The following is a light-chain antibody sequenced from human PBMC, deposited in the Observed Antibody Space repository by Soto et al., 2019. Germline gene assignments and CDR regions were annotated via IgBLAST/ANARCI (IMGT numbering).Light chain of an antibody. CDR2: LGS. J-gene: IGKJ1*01. V-gene: IGKV2-28*01. Sequence: DIVMTQSPLSLPVTPGEPASISCRSSQSLLDSTGYNYLDWYLQKPGQSPQLLIYLGSNRASGVPDRFSGSGSGTDFTLTISRVEAEDVGVYYCMQALQTWTFGQGTKVEIK. CDR3: MQALQTWT. CDR1: QSLLDSTGYNY.